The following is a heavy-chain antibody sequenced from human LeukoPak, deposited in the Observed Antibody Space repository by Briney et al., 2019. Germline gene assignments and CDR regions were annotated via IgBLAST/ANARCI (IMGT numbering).Heavy chain of an antibody. Sequence: SETLSLTCTVSGGSISSYYWNWIRQPPGQGLEWIGYIYYSGSTNYNPSLKSRVTISVDTSKNQFSLKLSSVTAADTAVYYCARGADSSGYYSIFYFDYWGQGTLVTVSS. J-gene: IGHJ4*02. D-gene: IGHD3-22*01. V-gene: IGHV4-59*01. CDR1: GGSISSYY. CDR3: ARGADSSGYYSIFYFDY. CDR2: IYYSGST.